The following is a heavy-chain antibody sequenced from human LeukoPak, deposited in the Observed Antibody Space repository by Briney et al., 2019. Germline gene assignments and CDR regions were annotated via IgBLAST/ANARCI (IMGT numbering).Heavy chain of an antibody. Sequence: SETLSPTCTVSGGSISSYYWSWIRQPPGKGLEWIGYIYYSGSTNYNPSLKSRVTISVDTSKNQFSLKLSSVTAADTAVYYCARDRYDSSILDYWGQGTLVTVSS. D-gene: IGHD3-22*01. J-gene: IGHJ4*02. CDR2: IYYSGST. CDR3: ARDRYDSSILDY. V-gene: IGHV4-59*01. CDR1: GGSISSYY.